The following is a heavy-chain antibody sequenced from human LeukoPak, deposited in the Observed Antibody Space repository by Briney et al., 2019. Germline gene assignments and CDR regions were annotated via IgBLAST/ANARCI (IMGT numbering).Heavy chain of an antibody. V-gene: IGHV4-61*01. CDR2: ISYSGST. Sequence: SETLSLTCTVSGGAVTSNSYYWSRIRQPPGKGLEWIGYISYSGSTNYNPSLKSRITISVDTSKNQFSLKLTSVTAADTAVYYCAAICFGNLAIDYWGQGTLVSVSS. CDR3: AAICFGNLAIDY. D-gene: IGHD3-10*01. CDR1: GGAVTSNSYY. J-gene: IGHJ4*02.